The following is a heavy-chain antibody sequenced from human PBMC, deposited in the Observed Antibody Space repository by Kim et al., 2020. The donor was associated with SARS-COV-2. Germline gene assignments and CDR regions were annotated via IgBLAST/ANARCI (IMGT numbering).Heavy chain of an antibody. CDR3: ARALHPPVNVGGYMDV. V-gene: IGHV4-34*01. J-gene: IGHJ6*03. CDR1: GGSFSGYY. Sequence: SETLSLTCAVYGGSFSGYYWSWIRQPPGKGLEWIGEINHSGSTNYNPSLKSRVTISVDTSKNQFSLKLSSVTAADTAVYYCARALHPPVNVGGYMDVWGKGTTVTVSS. D-gene: IGHD3-16*01. CDR2: INHSGST.